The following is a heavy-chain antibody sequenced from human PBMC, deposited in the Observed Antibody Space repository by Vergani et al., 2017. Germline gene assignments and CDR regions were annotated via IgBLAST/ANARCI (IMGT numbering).Heavy chain of an antibody. CDR3: ARSRTYCTSGSCPAI. Sequence: QVQLQESGPGLVKPPGTLSLTCTVSGESIRSGIHYWSWIRQPAGKGPEWIGHIHTGGSTDLNPSFKSRVSISVDTSKSQFSLKLNSVTVADTAVYYCARSRTYCTSGSCPAIWGQGTLVTVSS. CDR2: IHTGGST. V-gene: IGHV4-61*02. D-gene: IGHD2-15*01. CDR1: GESIRSGIHY. J-gene: IGHJ4*02.